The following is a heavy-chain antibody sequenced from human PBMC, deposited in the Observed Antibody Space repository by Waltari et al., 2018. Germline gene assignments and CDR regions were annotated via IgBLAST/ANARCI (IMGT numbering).Heavy chain of an antibody. Sequence: QAQLVESGGGVVQPGRSLRLSCAASEFTFSSYAMHWVRPAPGKGLEWVAVISYNARNIYYVDSVKGRFTISRDNSKKTLFLQMNSLRAEDTAIYYCARDYCDRTNCHGMDVWGQGTAVTVSS. CDR2: ISYNARNI. J-gene: IGHJ6*02. D-gene: IGHD3-22*01. CDR1: EFTFSSYA. V-gene: IGHV3-30*04. CDR3: ARDYCDRTNCHGMDV.